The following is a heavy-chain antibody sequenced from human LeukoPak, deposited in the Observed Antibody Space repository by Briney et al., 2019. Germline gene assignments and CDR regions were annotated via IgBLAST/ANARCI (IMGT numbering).Heavy chain of an antibody. D-gene: IGHD7-27*01. Sequence: PSETLSLTCAVYGGSLRGYYWSWVRQPPGKELEWLGEINHSGDTNYNPSLKSRVTMSVDTSKSQFSLKLTSVTAADTAMYYCASPTGEATRWGQGTLVTVSS. CDR2: INHSGDT. CDR3: ASPTGEATR. CDR1: GGSLRGYY. V-gene: IGHV4-34*01. J-gene: IGHJ4*02.